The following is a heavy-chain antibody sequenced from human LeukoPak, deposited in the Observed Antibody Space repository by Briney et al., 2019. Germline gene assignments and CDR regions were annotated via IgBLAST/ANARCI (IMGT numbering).Heavy chain of an antibody. Sequence: GASVKVSRKASGYTFTSYYMHWVRQAPGQGLEWMGIINPSGGSTSYAQKFQGRVTMTRDTSTSTVYMELSSLRSEDTAMYYCARDPGYSGRYYSYYYYMDVWGKGTTVTVSS. CDR3: ARDPGYSGRYYSYYYYMDV. CDR2: INPSGGST. D-gene: IGHD1-26*01. CDR1: GYTFTSYY. V-gene: IGHV1-46*01. J-gene: IGHJ6*03.